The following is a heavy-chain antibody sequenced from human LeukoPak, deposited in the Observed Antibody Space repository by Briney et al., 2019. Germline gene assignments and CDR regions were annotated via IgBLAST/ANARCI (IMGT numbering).Heavy chain of an antibody. D-gene: IGHD3-10*01. CDR2: IIPILGIA. V-gene: IGHV1-69*04. CDR1: GGTFSSYA. CDR3: ARQRITMVRGVIRNTTYYYYGMDV. Sequence: SVKVSCKASGGTFSSYAISWVRQAPGQGLEWMGRIIPILGIANYAQKFQGRVTITADKSTSTGYMELSSLRFEDTAVYYCARQRITMVRGVIRNTTYYYYGMDVWGQGTTVTVSS. J-gene: IGHJ6*02.